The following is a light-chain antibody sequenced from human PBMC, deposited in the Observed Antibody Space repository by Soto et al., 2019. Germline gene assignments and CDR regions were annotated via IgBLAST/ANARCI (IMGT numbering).Light chain of an antibody. CDR3: LQYHNLWE. CDR1: QNIYSN. J-gene: IGKJ1*01. CDR2: RAS. V-gene: IGKV3-15*01. Sequence: IVMTQSPATLSVSPGERANFYFRASQNIYSNIAWYQQRPGQAPRLLIYRASTRATGVPARFSGSGSGTEFTLTISSLQSEDFAVYSCLQYHNLWEFGQGTKVDIK.